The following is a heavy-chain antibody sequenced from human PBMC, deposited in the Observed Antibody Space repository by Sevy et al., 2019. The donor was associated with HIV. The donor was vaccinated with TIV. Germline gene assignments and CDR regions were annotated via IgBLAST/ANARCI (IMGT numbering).Heavy chain of an antibody. CDR2: IKQDGSEK. V-gene: IGHV3-7*03. Sequence: GGSLRLSCAASGFTFSSYWMSWVRQAPGKGLEWVAIIKQDGSEKYYVDSVKGRFTISRDNAKNSLYLQMNSLRAEDTAVYYCAREGRQYYYDSSGYPISGNWFDPWGQGTLVTVSS. D-gene: IGHD3-22*01. J-gene: IGHJ5*02. CDR1: GFTFSSYW. CDR3: AREGRQYYYDSSGYPISGNWFDP.